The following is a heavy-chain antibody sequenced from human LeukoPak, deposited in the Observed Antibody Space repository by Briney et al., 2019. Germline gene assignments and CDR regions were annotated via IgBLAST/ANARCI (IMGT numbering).Heavy chain of an antibody. J-gene: IGHJ5*02. Sequence: SVKVSCKASGGTFSSYAISWVRQAPGQGLEWMGRIIPILGIANYAQKFQGRVTITTDESTSTAYMELSSLRSEDTAVHYCARSIVVVPAAIRWFDPWGQGTLVTVSS. CDR1: GGTFSSYA. CDR3: ARSIVVVPAAIRWFDP. D-gene: IGHD2-2*02. CDR2: IIPILGIA. V-gene: IGHV1-69*04.